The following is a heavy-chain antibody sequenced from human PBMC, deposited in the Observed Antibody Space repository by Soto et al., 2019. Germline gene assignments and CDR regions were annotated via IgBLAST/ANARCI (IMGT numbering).Heavy chain of an antibody. J-gene: IGHJ4*02. D-gene: IGHD6-13*01. V-gene: IGHV4-34*01. Sequence: SETLSLTCAVYGGSFIGYYWSWIRQPPGKGLEWIGEINHSGSTNYNPSLKSRVTISVDTSKNQFSLKLSSVTAADTAVYYCRRGVSSSWDDFDYWGQGTLVTVSS. CDR3: RRGVSSSWDDFDY. CDR1: GGSFIGYY. CDR2: INHSGST.